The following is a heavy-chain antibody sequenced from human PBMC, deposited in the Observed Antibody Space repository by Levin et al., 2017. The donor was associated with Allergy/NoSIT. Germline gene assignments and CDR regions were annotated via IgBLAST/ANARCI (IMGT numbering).Heavy chain of an antibody. J-gene: IGHJ2*01. V-gene: IGHV3-33*01. CDR1: EFTFSNYG. CDR3: ARIRIGSSSWYVDL. D-gene: IGHD2-21*01. CDR2: IWHDGSRA. Sequence: SCEASEFTFSNYGMHWVRQAPGKGLEWVAGIWHDGSRASYADSVKGRFTIPRDNAKNTAHLQMNSLRADDTAVYYCARIRIGSSSWYVDLWGRGTLVTVSS.